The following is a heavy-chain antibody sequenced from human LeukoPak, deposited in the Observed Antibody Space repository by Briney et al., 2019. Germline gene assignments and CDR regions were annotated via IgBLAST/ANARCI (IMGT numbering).Heavy chain of an antibody. V-gene: IGHV3-43*02. CDR2: ISGDGGST. CDR3: AKEVGATPGGDAFDI. Sequence: GGSLRLSCAASGFTFDDYAMHWVRQAPGKGREWVSLISGDGGSTYYADSVKGRFTISRDNSKNSLYLQMNSLRTEDTALYYCAKEVGATPGGDAFDIWGQGTMVTVSS. D-gene: IGHD1-26*01. CDR1: GFTFDDYA. J-gene: IGHJ3*02.